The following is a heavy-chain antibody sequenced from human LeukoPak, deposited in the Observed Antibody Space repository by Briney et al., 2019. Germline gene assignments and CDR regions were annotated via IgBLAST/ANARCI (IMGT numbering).Heavy chain of an antibody. V-gene: IGHV3-7*01. CDR1: GFTLSRYW. D-gene: IGHD6-25*01. CDR3: ARDSRSCRSSDCRGDAFDI. CDR2: IKEDGGKK. Sequence: GGSLRLSCVASGFTLSRYWMTWVRQAPGRGVGWVANIKEDGGKKYYVGSVRGGLTFSRDSAENSLYLQMNSLRAEDTAVYYCARDSRSCRSSDCRGDAFDIWGQGTMVTVSS. J-gene: IGHJ3*02.